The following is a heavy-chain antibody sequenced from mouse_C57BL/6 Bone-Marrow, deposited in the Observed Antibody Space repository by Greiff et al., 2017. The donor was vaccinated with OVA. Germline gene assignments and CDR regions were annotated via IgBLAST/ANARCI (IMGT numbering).Heavy chain of an antibody. V-gene: IGHV1-72*01. CDR3: ARLLLLRDPHWYVDV. CDR1: GYTFTSYW. J-gene: IGHJ1*03. D-gene: IGHD1-1*01. CDR2: IDPNSGGT. Sequence: QVQLQQPGAELVKPGASVKLSCKASGYTFTSYWMHWVKQRPGRGLEWIGRIDPNSGGTKYNEKFKRTATLTVDTPSSPAYMQLSSLTSAASAVYECARLLLLRDPHWYVDVWGTGTTVTVSS.